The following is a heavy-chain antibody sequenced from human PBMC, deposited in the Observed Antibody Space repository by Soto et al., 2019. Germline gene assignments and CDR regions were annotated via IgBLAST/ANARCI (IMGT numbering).Heavy chain of an antibody. V-gene: IGHV4-59*01. J-gene: IGHJ4*02. D-gene: IGHD6-19*01. CDR1: GGSISSYY. Sequence: QVQLQESGPGLVKPSETLSLTCTVSGGSISSYYWSWIRQPPGKGLEWIGYIYYSRSTNYNPSLKSRVTISVDTSKNQFTLKLSSVTAADTAVYYCATGLAVAGIGYCGQGTLVTVSS. CDR3: ATGLAVAGIGY. CDR2: IYYSRST.